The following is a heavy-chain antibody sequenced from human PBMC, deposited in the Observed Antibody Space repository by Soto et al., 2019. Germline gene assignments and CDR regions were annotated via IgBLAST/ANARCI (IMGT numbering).Heavy chain of an antibody. D-gene: IGHD3-3*01. J-gene: IGHJ6*03. CDR3: ARRPAHYDFWSVYYGYYYYMDV. Sequence: QVQLHQWGAGLLKPSETLSLTCAVYGGSFSGYYWIWIRQPPGKGLEWIGEINHSGSTNYNPSLTIRVFLSVDTSKNQCALKVTSVTAAVTAVYYCARRPAHYDFWSVYYGYYYYMDVWGKGTTVTGSS. CDR2: INHSGST. CDR1: GGSFSGYY. V-gene: IGHV4-34*01.